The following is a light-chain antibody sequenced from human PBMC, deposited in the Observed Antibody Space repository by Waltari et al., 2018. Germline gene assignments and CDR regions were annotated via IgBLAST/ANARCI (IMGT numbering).Light chain of an antibody. CDR2: DVN. V-gene: IGLV2-14*03. CDR1: ISDIGAYNH. J-gene: IGLJ2*01. Sequence: QSALTQPASVSGSPGQSITISCTGTISDIGAYNHVSWYQQYPGQAPKLLIFDVNVRPPGVLDRFSGSKSGNTASLTISGLQAEDEADYYCSSFTTSSSWIFGGGTKLTVL. CDR3: SSFTTSSSWI.